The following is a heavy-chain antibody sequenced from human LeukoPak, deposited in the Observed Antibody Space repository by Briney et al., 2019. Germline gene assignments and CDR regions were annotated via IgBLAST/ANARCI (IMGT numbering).Heavy chain of an antibody. V-gene: IGHV4-59*01. CDR3: ARDPRPNSNNWFDP. CDR1: GGSINNYY. J-gene: IGHJ5*02. CDR2: IYYSGST. D-gene: IGHD5-18*01. Sequence: SSETLSLTCTVSGGSINNYYWNWIRQPPGKGPEWIGHIYYSGSTNYNPSLKSRVTIPVDTSKNQCSLKLNSVTAADTAVYYCARDPRPNSNNWFDPWGQGTLVTVSS.